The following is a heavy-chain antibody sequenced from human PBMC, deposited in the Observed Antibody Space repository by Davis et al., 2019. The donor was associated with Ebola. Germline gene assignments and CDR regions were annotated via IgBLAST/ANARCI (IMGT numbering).Heavy chain of an antibody. CDR1: GGSFSGYY. Sequence: SETLSLTCAVYGGSFSGYYWSWIRQPPGKGLEWIGEINHSGSTNYNPSLKSRVTISVDTSKNQFSLKLSSVTAADTAVYYCARGGALYIWGSYRYPAGDYWGQGTLVTVSS. V-gene: IGHV4-34*01. J-gene: IGHJ4*02. D-gene: IGHD3-16*02. CDR2: INHSGST. CDR3: ARGGALYIWGSYRYPAGDY.